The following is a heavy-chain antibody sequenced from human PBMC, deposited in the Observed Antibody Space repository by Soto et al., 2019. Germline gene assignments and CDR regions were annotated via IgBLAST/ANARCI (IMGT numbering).Heavy chain of an antibody. J-gene: IGHJ6*02. V-gene: IGHV3-30*18. CDR3: AKDRHFWSGSLSMDV. Sequence: GGSLRLSCAASGFTFSSYGMHWVRQAPGKGLEWVAVISYDGSNKYYADSVKGRFTISRDNSKNTLYLQMNSLRAEDTAVYYCAKDRHFWSGSLSMDVWGQGTTVTVSS. CDR1: GFTFSSYG. D-gene: IGHD3-3*02. CDR2: ISYDGSNK.